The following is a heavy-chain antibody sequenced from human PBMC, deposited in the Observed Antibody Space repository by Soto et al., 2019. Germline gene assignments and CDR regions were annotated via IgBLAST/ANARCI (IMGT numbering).Heavy chain of an antibody. Sequence: PGGSLRLSCAASGFTLSSYGMHWVRQAPGKGLEWVAVVSFHGSQRYFADSVKGRFTISRDNSKNTLYLQMNSLRAEDTAVYYCAKQGSPGVGDIPYYFEYCGQGTMVAVSS. D-gene: IGHD1-26*01. V-gene: IGHV3-30*18. CDR1: GFTLSSYG. CDR2: VSFHGSQR. J-gene: IGHJ4*02. CDR3: AKQGSPGVGDIPYYFEY.